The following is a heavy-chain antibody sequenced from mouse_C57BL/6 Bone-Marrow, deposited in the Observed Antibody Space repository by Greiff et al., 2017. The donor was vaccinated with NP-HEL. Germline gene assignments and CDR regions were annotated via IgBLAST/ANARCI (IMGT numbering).Heavy chain of an antibody. J-gene: IGHJ2*01. CDR1: GFTFSSYT. Sequence: EVKLVASGGGLVKPGGSLKLSCAASGFTFSSYTMSWVRQTPEKRLEWVATISGGGGNTYYPDSVKGRFTISRDNAKNTLYLQMSSLRSEDTALYYCARHRYDSYFDYWGQGTTLTVSS. V-gene: IGHV5-9*01. CDR3: ARHRYDSYFDY. CDR2: ISGGGGNT. D-gene: IGHD2-4*01.